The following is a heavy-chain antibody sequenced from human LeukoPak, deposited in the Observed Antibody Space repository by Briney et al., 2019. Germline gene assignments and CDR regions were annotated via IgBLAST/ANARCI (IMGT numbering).Heavy chain of an antibody. D-gene: IGHD6-19*01. CDR3: AKDTGQWLAPKDYDY. Sequence: PGGSLRLSCAASGFTFSSYAMSWVRQAPGKGLEWVSAISGSGGSTYYADSVKGRFTISRDNSKSTLYLQMNSLRAEDTAVYYCAKDTGQWLAPKDYDYWGQGTLVTVSS. J-gene: IGHJ4*02. V-gene: IGHV3-23*01. CDR2: ISGSGGST. CDR1: GFTFSSYA.